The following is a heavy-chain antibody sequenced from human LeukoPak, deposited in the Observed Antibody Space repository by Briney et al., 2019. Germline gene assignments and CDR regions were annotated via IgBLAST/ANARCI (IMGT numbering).Heavy chain of an antibody. D-gene: IGHD1-26*01. Sequence: SETLSLTCTVSGGSISSYYWSWIRQPPGKGLEWIGYIYYSGSTNYNPSLKSRVTISVDTSKNQFSLKLSSVTAADTAVYYCAREGSYCYYGMDVWGQGTTVTVSS. CDR1: GGSISSYY. CDR3: AREGSYCYYGMDV. V-gene: IGHV4-59*01. J-gene: IGHJ6*02. CDR2: IYYSGST.